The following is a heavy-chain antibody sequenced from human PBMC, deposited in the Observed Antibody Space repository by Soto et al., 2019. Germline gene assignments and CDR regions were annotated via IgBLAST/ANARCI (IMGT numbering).Heavy chain of an antibody. J-gene: IGHJ4*02. CDR1: GFTFSSYA. CDR2: ISGSGGST. CDR3: AKGDCSGGSCYLGY. V-gene: IGHV3-23*01. D-gene: IGHD2-15*01. Sequence: GGSLRLSCAASGFTFSSYAMSWVRQAPGKGLEWVSAISGSGGSTYYADSVKGRFTISRDNSKNTLYLQMNSLRAEDTAVYYCAKGDCSGGSCYLGYWGQGTLVTVSS.